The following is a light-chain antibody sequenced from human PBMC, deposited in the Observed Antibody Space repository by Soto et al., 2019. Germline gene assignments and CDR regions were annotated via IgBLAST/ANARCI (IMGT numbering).Light chain of an antibody. CDR1: QSVSIN. CDR2: GAS. Sequence: EIVMTQSPATLSVSPGERATLSCRASQSVSINLAWYQQKPGQAPRLLIYGASTRATGIPARFSGSGSGTEFTLTISSLQSEDFAVYYCQQYNNWPPLFGPGTKVDIK. V-gene: IGKV3-15*01. CDR3: QQYNNWPPL. J-gene: IGKJ3*01.